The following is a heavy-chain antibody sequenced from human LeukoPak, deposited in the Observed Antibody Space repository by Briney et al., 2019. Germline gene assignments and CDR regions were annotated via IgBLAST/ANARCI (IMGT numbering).Heavy chain of an antibody. Sequence: SETLSLTCAVYGGSFSGYYWSWIRQPPGKGLEWIGEINHSGGTNYNPSLKSRVTISVDTSKNQFSLKLSSVTAADTAVYYCARGFAQQLFSWGQGTLVTVSS. D-gene: IGHD6-13*01. CDR2: INHSGGT. J-gene: IGHJ4*02. V-gene: IGHV4-34*01. CDR3: ARGFAQQLFS. CDR1: GGSFSGYY.